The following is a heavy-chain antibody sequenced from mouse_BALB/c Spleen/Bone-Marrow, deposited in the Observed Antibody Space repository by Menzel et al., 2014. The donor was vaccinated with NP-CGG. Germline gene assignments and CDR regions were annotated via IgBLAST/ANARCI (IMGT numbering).Heavy chain of an antibody. CDR2: IWSGGST. CDR1: GFSLTNYG. V-gene: IGHV2-2*02. J-gene: IGHJ2*01. CDR3: AKKPTIGTIGY. D-gene: IGHD2-14*01. Sequence: QVQLQQSGPGLVQPSQSLSITCTVSGFSLTNYGEHWVRQSPGKGLEWLGVIWSGGSTDYNAAFISRLTISKDNSKSQVFFKMNSLQANDTAIYYCAKKPTIGTIGYWGQGTTPTVSS.